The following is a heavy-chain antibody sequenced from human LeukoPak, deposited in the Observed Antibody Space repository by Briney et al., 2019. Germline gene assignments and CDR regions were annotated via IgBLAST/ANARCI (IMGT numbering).Heavy chain of an antibody. V-gene: IGHV1-46*03. CDR2: INPSAGNT. CDR3: ARDTGWDFISSVDY. CDR1: GYTFPSYY. Sequence: ASVKVSCKTSGYTFPSYYIHWVRQAPGQGLEWMARINPSAGNTNHAPKFQGRVTLTRDTSTATVYMELSSLNSKDTAVYYCARDTGWDFISSVDYWGQGTLVTVSS. D-gene: IGHD3-22*01. J-gene: IGHJ4*02.